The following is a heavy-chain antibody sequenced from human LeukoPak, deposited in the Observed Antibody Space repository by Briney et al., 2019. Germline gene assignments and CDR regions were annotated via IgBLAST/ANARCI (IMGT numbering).Heavy chain of an antibody. D-gene: IGHD2-2*01. CDR2: ISAYNGNT. CDR3: ARDHKYQLSYVDV. Sequence: GASVKVSCKASGYTYTSYGISWVRQAPGQGLEWMGWISAYNGNTNYAQKLQGRVTMTTDTSTSTAYMELRSLRSDDTAAYYCARDHKYQLSYVDVWGKGTTVAVSS. J-gene: IGHJ6*03. V-gene: IGHV1-18*01. CDR1: GYTYTSYG.